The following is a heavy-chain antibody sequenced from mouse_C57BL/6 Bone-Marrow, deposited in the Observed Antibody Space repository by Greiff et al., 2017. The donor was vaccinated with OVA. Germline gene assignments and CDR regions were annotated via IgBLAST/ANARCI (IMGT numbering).Heavy chain of an antibody. CDR1: GYTFTDYY. V-gene: IGHV1-19*01. CDR3: AREGLRLTYWYFDV. D-gene: IGHD2-4*01. J-gene: IGHJ1*03. CDR2: INPYNGGT. Sequence: VQLQQSGPVLVKPGASVKMSCKASGYTFTDYYMNWVKQSHGKSLEWIGVINPYNGGTSSNQKLKGKATLTVDKSSSTAYMELNSLTSEDSAVYYCAREGLRLTYWYFDVWGTGTTVTVSS.